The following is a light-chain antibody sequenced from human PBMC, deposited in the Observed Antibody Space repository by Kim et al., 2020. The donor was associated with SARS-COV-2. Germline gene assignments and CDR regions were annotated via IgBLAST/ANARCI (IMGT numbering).Light chain of an antibody. CDR1: SLRSYY. V-gene: IGLV3-19*01. Sequence: ALGQTVRIICQGYSLRSYYGSWYQQKPGQAPVLVIYGKNNRPSGIPDRFSGSSSGNTASLTITGAQAEDEADYYCNSRDSSANHVVFGGGTQLTVL. CDR2: GKN. CDR3: NSRDSSANHVV. J-gene: IGLJ2*01.